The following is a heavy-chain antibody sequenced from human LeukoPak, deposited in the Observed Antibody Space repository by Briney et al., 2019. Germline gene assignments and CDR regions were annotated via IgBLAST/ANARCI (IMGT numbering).Heavy chain of an antibody. CDR2: IYTSGST. D-gene: IGHD2-15*01. J-gene: IGHJ3*02. Sequence: ASDTLSLTCTVSGVSISSGSYYWSWIRQPAGKGLEWIGRIYTSGSTNYNPSLKSRVTISVDTSKNQFSLKLSSVTAADTAVYYCASRQYCSGGSCYGLGDAFDIWGQGTMVTVSS. V-gene: IGHV4-61*02. CDR3: ASRQYCSGGSCYGLGDAFDI. CDR1: GVSISSGSYY.